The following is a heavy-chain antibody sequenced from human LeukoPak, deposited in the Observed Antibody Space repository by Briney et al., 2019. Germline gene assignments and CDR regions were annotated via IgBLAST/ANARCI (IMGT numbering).Heavy chain of an antibody. CDR2: ISYDGSNK. CDR3: AREIGYSSSSFDY. J-gene: IGHJ4*02. D-gene: IGHD6-6*01. V-gene: IGHV3-30*03. CDR1: GFIFDNYG. Sequence: GGSLRLSCAASGFIFDNYGMHWVRQAPGKGLEWVAVISYDGSNKYYADSVKGRFTISRDNSKNTLYLQMNSLRAEDTAVYYCAREIGYSSSSFDYWGQGTLVTVSS.